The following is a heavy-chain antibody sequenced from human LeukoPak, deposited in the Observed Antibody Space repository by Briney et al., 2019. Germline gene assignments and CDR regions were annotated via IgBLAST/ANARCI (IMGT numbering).Heavy chain of an antibody. CDR2: IRYDGSNK. CDR3: AGIIAARPYYYYYYMDV. V-gene: IGHV3-30*02. Sequence: GGSLRLSCAASGFTFSSYGMHWVRQAPGKGLEWVAFIRYDGSNKYYADSVKGRFTISRDNSKNTLYLQMNSLRAEDTAVYYCAGIIAARPYYYYYYMDVWGKGTTVTVSS. CDR1: GFTFSSYG. D-gene: IGHD6-6*01. J-gene: IGHJ6*03.